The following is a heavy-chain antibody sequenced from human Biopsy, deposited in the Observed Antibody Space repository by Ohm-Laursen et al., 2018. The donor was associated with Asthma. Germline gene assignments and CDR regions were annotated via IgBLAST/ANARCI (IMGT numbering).Heavy chain of an antibody. CDR1: GFMFSDYV. CDR3: ARDSPSGSDFDYYYFDY. CDR2: ISYDGTNT. D-gene: IGHD5-12*01. J-gene: IGHJ4*02. V-gene: IGHV3-30-3*01. Sequence: SLRLSCAASGFMFSDYVFHWVRQAPGKGLEWVAIISYDGTNTYYADSVKGRFTISRDNSKNTLYLQMNGLKAEDTAVYYCARDSPSGSDFDYYYFDYWGQGSLVIVSS.